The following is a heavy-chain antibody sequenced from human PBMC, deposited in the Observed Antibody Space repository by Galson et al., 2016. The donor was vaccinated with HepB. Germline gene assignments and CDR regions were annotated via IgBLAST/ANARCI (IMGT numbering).Heavy chain of an antibody. J-gene: IGHJ4*02. Sequence: SLRLSCASSGFTFTNYAMNWVRQTPGTRLEWVSGIIGGEGDKRTYYADSVKGRFTISRDNSKSTLYLQMNSLSAEDTAVYYCAKSQSVWGHCTGGVCYVPADSWGRGTLVTVSS. CDR2: IIGGEGDKRT. CDR1: GFTFTNYA. CDR3: AKSQSVWGHCTGGVCYVPADS. D-gene: IGHD2-8*02. V-gene: IGHV3-23*01.